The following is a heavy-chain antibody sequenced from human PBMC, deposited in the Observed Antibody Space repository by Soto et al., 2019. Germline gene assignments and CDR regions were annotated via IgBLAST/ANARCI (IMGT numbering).Heavy chain of an antibody. CDR2: NYYSGST. V-gene: IGHV4-59*01. CDR1: GGSISSYY. D-gene: IGHD7-27*01. J-gene: IGHJ5*02. CDR3: ARDLPGDGWSDP. Sequence: QVQLQESRPGLVKPSEPLSLTCTVSGGSISSYYWSWIRQPPGTGLEWIGYNYYSGSTNYNPSLLSRVTISVDTSKSHFALKLSSVTAADTAVYYCARDLPGDGWSDPCGQGTQVTVSS.